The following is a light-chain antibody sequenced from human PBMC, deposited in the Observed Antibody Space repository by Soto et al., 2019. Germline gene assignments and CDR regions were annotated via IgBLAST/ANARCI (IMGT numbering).Light chain of an antibody. J-gene: IGKJ5*01. Sequence: IQMTESPSPLCASVGDXVTITCRSAQSISRSLNWXQQKPGXAPNXXXYDXSSLQREGPSRXSGSGSGKDFTLTITSLQPEYFSTYYCQQSYGTTITFGQGTRLEIK. CDR1: QSISRS. V-gene: IGKV1-39*01. CDR2: DXS. CDR3: QQSYGTTIT.